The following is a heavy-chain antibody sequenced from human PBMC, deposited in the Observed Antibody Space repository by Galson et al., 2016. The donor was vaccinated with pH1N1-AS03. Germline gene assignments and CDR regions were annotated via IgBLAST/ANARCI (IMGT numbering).Heavy chain of an antibody. V-gene: IGHV4-61*02. D-gene: IGHD3-16*01. CDR2: LSSLGTA. J-gene: IGHJ4*02. CDR3: AGDELWGRHDYLFHY. CDR1: GVSVSSNNYF. Sequence: TLSLTCIVSGVSVSSNNYFWSWIRQPAGKGLEWIGRLSSLGTANYNPSLESRVSISVDASKNQFSLTLNSMTAADTAVYYCAGDELWGRHDYLFHYWGQGTLVTVSS.